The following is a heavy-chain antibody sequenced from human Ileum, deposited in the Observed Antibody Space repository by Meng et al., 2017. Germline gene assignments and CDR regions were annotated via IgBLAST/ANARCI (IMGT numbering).Heavy chain of an antibody. D-gene: IGHD5-12*01. CDR1: DFSISSGYY. J-gene: IGHJ4*02. CDR2: VYHSGAT. Sequence: GSLRLSCGVSDFSISSGYYWGWIRQPPGKGLEWIGSVYHSGATYDNPSLKSRVTMSVDTSKKQLSLTLSSVTAADTAVYYCVRDRGYTGYGPFDYWGQGTLVTVSS. CDR3: VRDRGYTGYGPFDY. V-gene: IGHV4-38-2*02.